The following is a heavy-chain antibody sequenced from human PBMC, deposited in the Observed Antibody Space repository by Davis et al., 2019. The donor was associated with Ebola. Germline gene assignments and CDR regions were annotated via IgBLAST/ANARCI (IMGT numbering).Heavy chain of an antibody. Sequence: PSETLSLTCAVYGGSSSGSYWRWIRQPPGKGLEWIGEINHSGSTNYNPSLKSRVTISVDTSKNQFSLKLSSVTAADTAVYYCARARIAARRYGMDVWGQGTTVTVSS. J-gene: IGHJ6*02. CDR3: ARARIAARRYGMDV. CDR2: INHSGST. D-gene: IGHD6-6*01. V-gene: IGHV4-34*01. CDR1: GGSSSGSY.